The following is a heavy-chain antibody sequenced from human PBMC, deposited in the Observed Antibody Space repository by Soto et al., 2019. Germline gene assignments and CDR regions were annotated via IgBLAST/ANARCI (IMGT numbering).Heavy chain of an antibody. CDR1: GFTFSTYA. CDR2: ISGSGGTT. D-gene: IGHD1-26*01. J-gene: IGHJ4*02. CDR3: ANHLSGSDLFDN. Sequence: EVQLLESGGGLVQPGGSLRLSCAASGFTFSTYAMSWVRQAPGKGPEWVSAISGSGGTTYYADSVKGRFTLSRDNSKDTLLQQMNSLRAEDTVLYFCANHLSGSDLFDNCGPRTQVTVSS. V-gene: IGHV3-23*01.